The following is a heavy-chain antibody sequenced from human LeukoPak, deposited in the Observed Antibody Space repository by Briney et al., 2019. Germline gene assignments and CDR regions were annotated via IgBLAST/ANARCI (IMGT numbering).Heavy chain of an antibody. CDR3: ARGAAVAGYFDY. V-gene: IGHV1-2*02. Sequence: ASVKVSCKASEYTFTGYYMHWVRQAPGQGLEWMGWINPNSGGTNYAQKFQGRVTMTRDTSISTAYMELSRLRSDDTAVYYCARGAAVAGYFDYWGQGTLVTVSS. J-gene: IGHJ4*02. D-gene: IGHD6-19*01. CDR1: EYTFTGYY. CDR2: INPNSGGT.